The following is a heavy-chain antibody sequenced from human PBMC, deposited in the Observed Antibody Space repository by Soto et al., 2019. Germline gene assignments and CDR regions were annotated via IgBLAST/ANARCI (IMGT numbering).Heavy chain of an antibody. D-gene: IGHD2-15*01. Sequence: ASVKVSCKVSGDTLTASSVHWVRQAPGKGLEWMGGFDPEDGEKIYAQKFQGRVTLTEDTSTDTTYMEWSSLTSEDTAIYDVATPCCSGVRCYSNLFGPWGQGTLVTVSS. V-gene: IGHV1-24*01. CDR1: GDTLTASS. CDR3: ATPCCSGVRCYSNLFGP. CDR2: FDPEDGEK. J-gene: IGHJ5*02.